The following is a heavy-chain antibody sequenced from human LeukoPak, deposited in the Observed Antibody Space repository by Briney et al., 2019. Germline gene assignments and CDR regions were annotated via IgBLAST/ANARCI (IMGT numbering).Heavy chain of an antibody. CDR3: ARDGIAAAVHWYFDL. V-gene: IGHV4-59*01. D-gene: IGHD6-13*01. J-gene: IGHJ2*01. CDR2: IYYSGST. Sequence: PSETLSLTCTVSGGSISSYYWSWIRQPPGKGLEWIGYIYYSGSTNYNPSLKSRVTISVDTSKNQFSLKLSSVTAADTAVYYCARDGIAAAVHWYFDLWGRGTLVTVSS. CDR1: GGSISSYY.